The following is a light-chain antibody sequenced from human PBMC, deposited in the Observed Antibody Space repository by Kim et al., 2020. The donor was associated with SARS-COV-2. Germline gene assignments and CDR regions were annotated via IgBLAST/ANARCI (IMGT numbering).Light chain of an antibody. CDR3: LLYYGGAYV. Sequence: PGGTVTLNCASSTGAVTSASYPTWFQQRPAQAPRSLIYGTSNKHSWTPARFSGSLLGGKAALTLSGVQPEDEAEYYCLLYYGGAYVFGTGTKVTVL. CDR2: GTS. J-gene: IGLJ1*01. CDR1: TGAVTSASY. V-gene: IGLV7-43*01.